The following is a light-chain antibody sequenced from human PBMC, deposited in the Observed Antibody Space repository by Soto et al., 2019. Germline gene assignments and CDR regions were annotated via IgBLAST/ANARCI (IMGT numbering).Light chain of an antibody. Sequence: DIVMTQSPDSLAVSLGERATISCKSSQSVLDSSNNKDYIAWYQQKPGQPPKLLIYWASTREFGVPDRFSGSWSGTDFTLTISSLQAEDVAVYYCQQYYRPPTWTFGQGTKVEIK. V-gene: IGKV4-1*01. CDR1: QSVLDSSNNKDY. CDR2: WAS. CDR3: QQYYRPPTWT. J-gene: IGKJ1*01.